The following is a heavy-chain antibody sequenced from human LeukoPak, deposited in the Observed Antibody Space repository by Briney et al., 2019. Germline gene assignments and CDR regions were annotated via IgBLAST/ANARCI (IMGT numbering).Heavy chain of an antibody. J-gene: IGHJ4*02. CDR2: INHSGST. D-gene: IGHD5-24*01. V-gene: IGHV4-34*01. CDR1: GGSFSGYY. Sequence: KPSXTLSLTCAVYGGSFSGYYWSWIRQPPGKGLEWIGEINHSGSTNYNPSLKSRVTISVDTSKNQFSLKLSSVTAADTAVYYCARGVEMATVDYWGQGTLVTVSS. CDR3: ARGVEMATVDY.